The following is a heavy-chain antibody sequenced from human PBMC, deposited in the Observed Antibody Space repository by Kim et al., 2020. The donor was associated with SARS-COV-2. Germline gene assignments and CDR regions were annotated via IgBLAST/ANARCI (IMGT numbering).Heavy chain of an antibody. J-gene: IGHJ4*02. D-gene: IGHD1-26*01. Sequence: GGSLRLSCAASGFTFSSYEMNWVRQAPGKGLEWVSYISSSGSTIYYADSVKGRFTISRDNAKNSLYLQMNSLRAEDTAVYYCARGRGGGSYPGDFDYWGQGTLVTVSS. CDR3: ARGRGGGSYPGDFDY. V-gene: IGHV3-48*03. CDR2: ISSSGSTI. CDR1: GFTFSSYE.